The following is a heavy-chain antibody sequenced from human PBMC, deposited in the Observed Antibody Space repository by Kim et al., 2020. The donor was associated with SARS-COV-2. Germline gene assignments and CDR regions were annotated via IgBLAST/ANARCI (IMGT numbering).Heavy chain of an antibody. CDR3: ARLYYYDSSGYYYYYYYYMDV. CDR2: IKQDGSEK. J-gene: IGHJ6*03. CDR1: GFTFSSYW. Sequence: GGSLRLSCAASGFTFSSYWMSWVRQAPGKGLEWVANIKQDGSEKYYVDSVKGRFTISRDNAKNSLYLQMNSLRAEDTAVYYCARLYYYDSSGYYYYYYYYMDVRGKGTTVTVSS. D-gene: IGHD3-22*01. V-gene: IGHV3-7*01.